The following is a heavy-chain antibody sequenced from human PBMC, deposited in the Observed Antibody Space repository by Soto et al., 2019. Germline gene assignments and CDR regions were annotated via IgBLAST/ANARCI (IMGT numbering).Heavy chain of an antibody. J-gene: IGHJ4*02. V-gene: IGHV4-39*07. CDR2: IYYSGGA. CDR3: ARYDSSGDFDY. CDR1: GGSITSGGNY. Sequence: SETLSLTCTVSGGSITSGGNYWGWIRQPPGKGLEWLGSIYYSGGAYYKPSLRSRITMSVDTSKNVFSLNLRSVTAADTAMYYCARYDSSGDFDYWGQGTLVTVSS. D-gene: IGHD3-22*01.